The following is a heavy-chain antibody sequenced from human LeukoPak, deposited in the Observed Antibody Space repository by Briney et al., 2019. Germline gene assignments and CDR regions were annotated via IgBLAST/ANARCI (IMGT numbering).Heavy chain of an antibody. CDR2: ISDSGGT. V-gene: IGHV3-23*01. CDR1: GFTFSSYA. Sequence: GGSLRLSCAASGFTFSSYAMSWVRQAPGKGLEWVSVISDSGGTKYTDSVKGRFTISRDNSKNTLFLQMNSLRAEDTAVYYCAKGYSSGWDLAFDIWGQGTMVTVSS. CDR3: AKGYSSGWDLAFDI. D-gene: IGHD6-19*01. J-gene: IGHJ3*02.